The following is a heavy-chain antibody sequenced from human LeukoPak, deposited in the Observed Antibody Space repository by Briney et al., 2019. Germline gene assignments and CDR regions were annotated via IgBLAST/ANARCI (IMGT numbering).Heavy chain of an antibody. CDR3: ARAATYYDILTGYYRFFDY. J-gene: IGHJ4*02. CDR1: GFTFDDYA. D-gene: IGHD3-9*01. V-gene: IGHV3-9*01. CDR2: ISWNSGSI. Sequence: PGGSLRLSCAASGFTFDDYAMHWVRQAPGKGLEWVSGISWNSGSIGYADSVKGRFTISRDNAKNSLYLQMNSLRAEDTAVYYCARAATYYDILTGYYRFFDYWGQGTLVTVSS.